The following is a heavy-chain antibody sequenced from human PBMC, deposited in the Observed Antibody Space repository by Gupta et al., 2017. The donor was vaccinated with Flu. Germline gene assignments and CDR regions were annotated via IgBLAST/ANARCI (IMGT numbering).Heavy chain of an antibody. J-gene: IGHJ3*01. CDR2: ISSRGDGDGG. Sequence: FWMNWVRQAPGKGMETVTMISSRGDGDGGYYTDSVKGRFTISRDEARNSLFLQMDSLRAEDTAIYYCTRDPGWGALDLWGQGTLVTVSA. CDR1: FW. D-gene: IGHD1-26*01. CDR3: TRDPGWGALDL. V-gene: IGHV3-7*01.